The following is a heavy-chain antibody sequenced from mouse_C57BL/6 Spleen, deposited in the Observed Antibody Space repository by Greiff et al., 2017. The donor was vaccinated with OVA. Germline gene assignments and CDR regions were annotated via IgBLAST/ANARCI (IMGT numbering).Heavy chain of an antibody. CDR3: ARYDYDYDEGAD. Sequence: QVQLQQSGAELARPGASVKLSCKASGYTFTSYGISWVKQRTGQGLEWIGEIYPRSGNTYYNEKFKGKATMTADKSSSTAYMELRSLTSEDSAVYFGARYDYDYDEGADWGQGTTLTVSS. CDR2: IYPRSGNT. J-gene: IGHJ2*01. D-gene: IGHD2-4*01. CDR1: GYTFTSYG. V-gene: IGHV1-81*01.